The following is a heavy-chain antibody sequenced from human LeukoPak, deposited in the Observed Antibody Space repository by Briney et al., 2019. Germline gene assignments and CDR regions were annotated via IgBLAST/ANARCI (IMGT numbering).Heavy chain of an antibody. J-gene: IGHJ4*02. CDR2: IFHSGST. D-gene: IGHD1-7*01. CDR3: ASDPVGKTNYRYFDS. CDR1: GGFISSSSYY. Sequence: PSETLSLTCTVSGGFISSSSYYWGWIRQPPGKGLEWIGSIFHSGSTYYNPSLKSRVTISLDISKNQLSLRLHSVTAADTAIYHCASDPVGKTNYRYFDSWGQGTLVTVSS. V-gene: IGHV4-39*07.